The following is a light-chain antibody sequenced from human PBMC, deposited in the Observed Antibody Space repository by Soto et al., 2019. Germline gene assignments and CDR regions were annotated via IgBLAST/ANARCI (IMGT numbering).Light chain of an antibody. J-gene: IGKJ4*01. V-gene: IGKV3-15*01. CDR2: GAS. CDR1: QSVRSN. Sequence: EIVLTQSPATLSVSPGERATLXCRASQSVRSNLARYQQKPGQSPRLLIYGASTRATGIPARFSGSGSGTQFTLTISSLQSEDFAVYYCQQYNNWPLTFGGGTKVDIK. CDR3: QQYNNWPLT.